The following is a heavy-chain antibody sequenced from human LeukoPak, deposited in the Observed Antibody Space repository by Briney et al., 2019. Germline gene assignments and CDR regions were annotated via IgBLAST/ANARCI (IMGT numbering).Heavy chain of an antibody. D-gene: IGHD2-8*01. Sequence: GGSLRLSCAASGFTFSSYSMNWVRQAPGKGLEWVSYIRSSGSAIYYADSVKGRFTISRDNAENSLYLQMNGLRVEDTAVYYCVRDPHALDYWGQGTLVTVSS. CDR1: GFTFSSYS. CDR3: VRDPHALDY. CDR2: IRSSGSAI. J-gene: IGHJ4*02. V-gene: IGHV3-48*01.